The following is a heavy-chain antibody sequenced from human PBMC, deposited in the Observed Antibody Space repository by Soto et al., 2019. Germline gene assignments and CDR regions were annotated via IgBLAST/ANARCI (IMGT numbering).Heavy chain of an antibody. CDR3: AHRLLSGSYPPYPYYGMDV. CDR1: GFSLSTSGVG. CDR2: IYWDDDK. J-gene: IGHJ6*02. V-gene: IGHV2-5*02. D-gene: IGHD1-26*01. Sequence: QITLKESGPTLVKPTQTLTLTCSFSGFSLSTSGVGVGWIRQPPGKALEWVALIYWDDDKRYSPSLKSRLTITKGTSKDQVVLTMTNMDPVDTATYYCAHRLLSGSYPPYPYYGMDVWGQGITVTVSS.